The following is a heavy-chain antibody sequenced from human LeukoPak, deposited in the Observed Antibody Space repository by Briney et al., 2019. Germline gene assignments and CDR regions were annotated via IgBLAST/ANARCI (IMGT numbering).Heavy chain of an antibody. Sequence: SETLSLTCTVSGGSISSSSYYWGWIRQPPGTGLEWLGSIYYSGSTYYNPSLKSRDTISVDTSKNQFSLKLSSVTAADTAVYYCARTVTTRLWYFDLWGRGTLVTVSS. V-gene: IGHV4-39*01. CDR3: ARTVTTRLWYFDL. CDR2: IYYSGST. D-gene: IGHD4-17*01. CDR1: GGSISSSSYY. J-gene: IGHJ2*01.